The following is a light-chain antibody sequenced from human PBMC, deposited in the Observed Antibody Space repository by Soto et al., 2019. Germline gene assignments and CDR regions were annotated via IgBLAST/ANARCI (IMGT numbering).Light chain of an antibody. Sequence: DIQMTQSPSTLSASVGDRVTITCRASQSISSWLAWYQQKPGKAPKLLIYKASSLESGVPSRFSGSGSGTEVTLTISSLQPDDCATYYCQSQRTFGQGTKVEIK. CDR2: KAS. CDR3: QSQRT. CDR1: QSISSW. V-gene: IGKV1-5*03. J-gene: IGKJ1*01.